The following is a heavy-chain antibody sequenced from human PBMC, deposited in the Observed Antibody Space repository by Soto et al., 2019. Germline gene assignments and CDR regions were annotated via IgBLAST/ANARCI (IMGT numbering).Heavy chain of an antibody. D-gene: IGHD3-22*01. CDR2: ISGSGDNT. V-gene: IGHV3-23*01. J-gene: IGHJ5*02. CDR3: XKEMGDYYDSSGSWFDP. CDR1: GFTFSSYV. Sequence: GGSLRLSCAASGFTFSSYVMSWVRQAPGKGLEWVSGISGSGDNTYYADSVKGRFTISRDNSKNTLFLQMNSLRAEDTALYFCXKEMGDYYDSSGSWFDPWGLGTLVTVSS.